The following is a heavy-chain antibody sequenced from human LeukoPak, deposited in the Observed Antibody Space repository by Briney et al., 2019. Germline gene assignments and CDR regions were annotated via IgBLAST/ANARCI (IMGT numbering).Heavy chain of an antibody. Sequence: SETLSLTCTVFGGSISSYYWSWIRQPPGKGLEWIGYIYYSGSTNYNPSLKSRVTISVDTSKNQFSLKLSSVTAADTAVYYCARGRTIFGGPEYFDYWGQGTLVTVSS. CDR2: IYYSGST. D-gene: IGHD3-3*01. CDR3: ARGRTIFGGPEYFDY. CDR1: GGSISSYY. J-gene: IGHJ4*02. V-gene: IGHV4-59*01.